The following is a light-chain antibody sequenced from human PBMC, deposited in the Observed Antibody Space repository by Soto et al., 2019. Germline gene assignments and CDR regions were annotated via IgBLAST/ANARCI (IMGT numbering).Light chain of an antibody. CDR3: SSYTSSSTLYV. Sequence: SSPSPPPPLSGSPWPSITPPPPGNSRGVGGYNYVSWYQQHPGKAPKLMIYDVSNRPSGVSNRFSGSKSGNTASLTISGLQAEDEADYYCSSYTSSSTLYVFGTGTKVTVL. J-gene: IGLJ1*01. CDR1: SRGVGGYNY. CDR2: DVS. V-gene: IGLV2-14*01.